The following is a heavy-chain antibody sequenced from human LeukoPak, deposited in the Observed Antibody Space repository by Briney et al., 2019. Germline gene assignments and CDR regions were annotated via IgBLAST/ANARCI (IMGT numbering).Heavy chain of an antibody. J-gene: IGHJ6*02. D-gene: IGHD2-15*01. Sequence: GGSLRLSCAASGFTFSSYSMNWVRQAPGKGLEWVSSISSSSSYIYYADSVKGRFTISRDNAKNSLYLQMNSLRAEDTAVYYCASLYEGYCSGGSCYTHYYYGMDVWGQGTTVTVSS. V-gene: IGHV3-21*01. CDR3: ASLYEGYCSGGSCYTHYYYGMDV. CDR2: ISSSSSYI. CDR1: GFTFSSYS.